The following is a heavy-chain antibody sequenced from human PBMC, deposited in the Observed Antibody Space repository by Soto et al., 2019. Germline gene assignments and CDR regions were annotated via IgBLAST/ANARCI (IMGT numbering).Heavy chain of an antibody. CDR3: AGNSGYDSGYFDS. CDR1: GGSISHYY. D-gene: IGHD5-12*01. Sequence: SETLSLTCTVSGGSISHYYWSWILQPPGKGLQWIGYISHSGSTDYNPSLRSRVTISVDTSKNQFSLRLSSVTAADTAVYYCAGNSGYDSGYFDSWGQGTLVTVSS. J-gene: IGHJ4*02. V-gene: IGHV4-59*08. CDR2: ISHSGST.